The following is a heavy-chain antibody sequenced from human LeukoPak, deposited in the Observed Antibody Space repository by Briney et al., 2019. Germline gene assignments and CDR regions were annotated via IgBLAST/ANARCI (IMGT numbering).Heavy chain of an antibody. J-gene: IGHJ3*02. D-gene: IGHD3-10*01. CDR3: ARGEKDWFGDSSIEAAFHI. CDR2: ISGRGGST. CDR1: GITFSSYA. V-gene: IGHV3-23*01. Sequence: GGSLRLSCAASGITFSSYAMGWVRQAPGKGLEWLSTISGRGGSTPYADSVKGRFTISRDKSKNTLYLQMSSLRAEDTAVYYCARGEKDWFGDSSIEAAFHIWGQGTMVIVSS.